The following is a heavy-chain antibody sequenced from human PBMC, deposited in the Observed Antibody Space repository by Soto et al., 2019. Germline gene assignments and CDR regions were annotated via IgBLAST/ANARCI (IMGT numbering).Heavy chain of an antibody. J-gene: IGHJ4*02. CDR2: ISSSGRFT. D-gene: IGHD2-8*01. V-gene: IGHV3-21*01. Sequence: EVQMVESGGGLVNPGGSLRLSCAASGFTFSSYSLSWVRQAPGQGLEWVSSISSSGRFTYYADSAKGRLTISRDNAKNSLYLQMSSLRVEDTAVYYCASRYCTDGVCPFDYWGQGVLVTVSS. CDR3: ASRYCTDGVCPFDY. CDR1: GFTFSSYS.